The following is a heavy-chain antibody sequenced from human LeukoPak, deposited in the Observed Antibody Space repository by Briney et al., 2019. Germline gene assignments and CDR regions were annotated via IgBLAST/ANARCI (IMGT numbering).Heavy chain of an antibody. J-gene: IGHJ4*02. Sequence: PGGSLRLSCAASGFTFSDHYMDWVRQAPGKGLEWVGRIRNKANSYTTEYAASVKGRFTISRDGSKTSVSLQMSSLKTEDTAMYYCARSSSDGYHLFDYWGQGTVVTVSS. CDR1: GFTFSDHY. V-gene: IGHV3-72*01. CDR3: ARSSSDGYHLFDY. CDR2: IRNKANSYTT. D-gene: IGHD6-25*01.